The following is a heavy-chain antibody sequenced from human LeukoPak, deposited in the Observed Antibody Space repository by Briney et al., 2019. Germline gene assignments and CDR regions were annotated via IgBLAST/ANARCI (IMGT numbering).Heavy chain of an antibody. CDR3: AKGTTYYYDSSGYYYHENYFDY. CDR2: ISYDGSNK. Sequence: GGSLRLSCAASGFTFSSYGMHWVRQAPGKGLEWVAVISYDGSNKYYADSVKGRFTISRDNSKNTLYLQMNSLRAEDTAVYYCAKGTTYYYDSSGYYYHENYFDYWGQGTLVTVSS. CDR1: GFTFSSYG. V-gene: IGHV3-30*18. D-gene: IGHD3-22*01. J-gene: IGHJ4*02.